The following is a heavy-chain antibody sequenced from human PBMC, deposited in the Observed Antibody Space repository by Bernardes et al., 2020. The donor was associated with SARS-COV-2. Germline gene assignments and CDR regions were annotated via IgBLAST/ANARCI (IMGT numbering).Heavy chain of an antibody. D-gene: IGHD3-3*01. J-gene: IGHJ3*02. V-gene: IGHV3-15*01. CDR1: GFTFSNAW. Sequence: GSLSLSCAASGFTFSNAWMSWVRPAPGKGLEWVGRIKSKTDGGTTDYAAPVKGRFTISRDDSKNTLYLQMNSLKTEDTAVYYCTTGGAITIFGVVIVMDAFDIWGQGTMVTVSS. CDR3: TTGGAITIFGVVIVMDAFDI. CDR2: IKSKTDGGTT.